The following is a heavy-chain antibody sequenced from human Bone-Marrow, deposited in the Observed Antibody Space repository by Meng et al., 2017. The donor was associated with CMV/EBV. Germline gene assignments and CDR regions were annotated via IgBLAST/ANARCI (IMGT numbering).Heavy chain of an antibody. CDR3: VRDYCTNGVCLDAFAV. V-gene: IGHV3-21*01. CDR1: GFTFSSYS. CDR2: ISSSSSDK. Sequence: GGSLRLSCAASGFTFSSYSMNWVRQAPGKGLEWVSSISSSSSDKFYTDSMKGRFTISRDNAKNLLYLQMNSLRAEDTAVYYCVRDYCTNGVCLDAFAVSGQGTMVTVSS. D-gene: IGHD2-8*01. J-gene: IGHJ3*01.